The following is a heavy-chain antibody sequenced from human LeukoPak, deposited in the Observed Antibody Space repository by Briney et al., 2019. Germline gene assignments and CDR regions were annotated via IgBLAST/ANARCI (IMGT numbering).Heavy chain of an antibody. J-gene: IGHJ4*02. Sequence: RPGGSLRLSCAASGFTFDDYGMSWVRQAPGKGLEWVSGINWNGGSTGYADSVKGRLTISRDNAKNSLYLQMNSLRAEDTALYYCARRAMRLGELSLKGTFDYWGQGTLVTVSS. CDR2: INWNGGST. CDR1: GFTFDDYG. V-gene: IGHV3-20*04. D-gene: IGHD3-16*02. CDR3: ARRAMRLGELSLKGTFDY.